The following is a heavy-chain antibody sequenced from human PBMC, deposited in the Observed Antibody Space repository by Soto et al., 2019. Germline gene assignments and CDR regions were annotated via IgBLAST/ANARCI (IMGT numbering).Heavy chain of an antibody. J-gene: IGHJ6*02. CDR2: IWYDGSNK. Sequence: QVQLVESGGGVVQPGRSLRLSCAASGFTFSSYGMHWVRQAPGKGLEWVAVIWYDGSNKYYADSVKGRFTISRDNSKNTLYLQMNSLSAEDTAVYYCARDRYVLRFWEWCPDVWGQGTTVTVSS. CDR1: GFTFSSYG. CDR3: ARDRYVLRFWEWCPDV. D-gene: IGHD3-3*01. V-gene: IGHV3-33*01.